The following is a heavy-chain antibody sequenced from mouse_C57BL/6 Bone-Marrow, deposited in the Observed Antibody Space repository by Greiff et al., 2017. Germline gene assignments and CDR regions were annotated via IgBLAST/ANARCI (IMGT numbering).Heavy chain of an antibody. CDR1: GYTFTSYW. J-gene: IGHJ3*01. V-gene: IGHV1-64*01. Sequence: VQLQQPGAELVKPGASVKLSCKASGYTFTSYWMHWVKQRPGQGLEWIGMIHPNSGSTNYNEKFKSKATLTVDKSSSTAYMQLSSLTSEDSAVYYCARRGDGYYGGCAYGGHETLVTVSA. D-gene: IGHD2-3*01. CDR3: ARRGDGYYGGCAY. CDR2: IHPNSGST.